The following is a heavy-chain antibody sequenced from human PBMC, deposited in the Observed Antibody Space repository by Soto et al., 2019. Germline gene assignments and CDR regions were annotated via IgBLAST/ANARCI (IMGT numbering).Heavy chain of an antibody. J-gene: IGHJ4*02. D-gene: IGHD2-8*01. CDR1: GGSFSDYY. CDR3: AREGGYCTNGVCYTIDY. CDR2: ITHSGST. Sequence: SETLSLTCALYGGSFSDYYWGWIRQPPGKGLECIGEITHSGSTNYNPSLKSRVTLSVDTSKNQFSLKLSSVTAADTAVYYCAREGGYCTNGVCYTIDYWGQGTLVTVSS. V-gene: IGHV4-34*01.